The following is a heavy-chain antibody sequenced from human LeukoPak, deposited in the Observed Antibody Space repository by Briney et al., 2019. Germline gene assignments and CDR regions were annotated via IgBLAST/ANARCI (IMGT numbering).Heavy chain of an antibody. Sequence: GASVKVSCKASGSTFTGDYLHWVRQAPGQGLEWMGWINPNTGGTTYAQKFQDRVTMTRDTSINTAYMELNRLTSDDTAVYYCTREDYWGRGTLVTVSS. CDR1: GSTFTGDY. J-gene: IGHJ4*02. V-gene: IGHV1-2*02. CDR3: TREDY. CDR2: INPNTGGT.